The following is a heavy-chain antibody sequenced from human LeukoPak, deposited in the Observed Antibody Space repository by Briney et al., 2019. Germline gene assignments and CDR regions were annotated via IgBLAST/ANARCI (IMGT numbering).Heavy chain of an antibody. CDR2: IKQVGSEK. Sequence: GGSLRLSCAASGFTFSSYWMSWVRQAPGKGVEWVANIKQVGSEKYYVDSVKGRFTISRDNAKNSLYLQINSLRAEDTAVYYCARDPNYGSGSYYSDAFDIWGQGTMVTVSS. CDR1: GFTFSSYW. CDR3: ARDPNYGSGSYYSDAFDI. D-gene: IGHD3-10*01. J-gene: IGHJ3*02. V-gene: IGHV3-7*01.